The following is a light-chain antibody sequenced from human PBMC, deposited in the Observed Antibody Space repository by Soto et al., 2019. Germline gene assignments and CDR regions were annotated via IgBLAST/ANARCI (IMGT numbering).Light chain of an antibody. CDR2: EVT. CDR1: SSDVGGYNY. V-gene: IGLV2-14*01. Sequence: QSVLAQPASVSGSPGQSITISRTGTSSDVGGYNYVSWYQQHPGKAPKLMIYEVTNRPSGVSYRFSGSKSGNTASLTISGLQAEDEADYYCCSYTSISTYVFGTGTKVTVL. CDR3: CSYTSISTYV. J-gene: IGLJ1*01.